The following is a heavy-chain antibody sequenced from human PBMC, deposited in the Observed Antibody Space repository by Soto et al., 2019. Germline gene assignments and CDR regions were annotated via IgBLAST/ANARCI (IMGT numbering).Heavy chain of an antibody. V-gene: IGHV1-18*04. CDR1: GYTFTSYG. CDR3: ARDRGDIRGLYFQLSHALILVSFWDY. D-gene: IGHD3-16*01. J-gene: IGHJ4*01. CDR2: ISAYNGNT. Sequence: SVKVSCKSSGYTFTSYGISWVRQAPGQGLEWMGWISAYNGNTNYAQKLQGRVTMTTDTSTSTAYMELRSLRSDDTAVYYCARDRGDIRGLYFQLSHALILVSFWDYWCYGTRVTVSS.